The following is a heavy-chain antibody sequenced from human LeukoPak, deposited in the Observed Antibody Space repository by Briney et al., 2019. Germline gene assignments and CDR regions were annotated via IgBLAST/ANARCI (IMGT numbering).Heavy chain of an antibody. CDR2: IRTKANSYAT. J-gene: IGHJ5*02. D-gene: IGHD3-10*01. CDR1: GFSFSSAA. Sequence: GGSLRLSCVASGFSFSSAAIHWVRQTSGKGLAWIGRIRTKANSYATPYGTSMKGRFIISRDDSKNTAYLQMYSLRIEDTAVYHCIRRSGTVRGDSWFDPWGQGTLVTVSS. CDR3: IRRSGTVRGDSWFDP. V-gene: IGHV3-73*01.